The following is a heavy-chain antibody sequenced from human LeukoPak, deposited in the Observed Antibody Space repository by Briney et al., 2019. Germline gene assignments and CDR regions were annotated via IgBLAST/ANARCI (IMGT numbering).Heavy chain of an antibody. CDR2: IYYNESP. CDR3: ARGRFLEWYFDY. J-gene: IGHJ4*02. V-gene: IGHV4-59*08. CDR1: GGSISSYY. Sequence: PSETLSLTCTVSGGSISSYYWSWIRKPPGKGLEWIGSIYYNESPNYNPSLKSRVTISVDTSKNQFSLKLSSVTAADTAVYYCARGRFLEWYFDYWGQGTLVTVSS. D-gene: IGHD3-3*01.